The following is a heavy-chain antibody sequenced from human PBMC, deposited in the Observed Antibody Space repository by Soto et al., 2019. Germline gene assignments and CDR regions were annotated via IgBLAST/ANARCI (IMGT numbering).Heavy chain of an antibody. Sequence: EVQLVESGGGLIQPGGSLRLSCAASGFTVSSNYMSWVRQAPGKGLEWVSVIYSGGSTYYAESVKGRFTISRDNSKNTLYLQLNSLRAEDTAVYYCARDTPEYDYDSSGYYSYWGQGALVTVSS. CDR1: GFTVSSNY. D-gene: IGHD3-22*01. V-gene: IGHV3-53*01. J-gene: IGHJ4*02. CDR2: IYSGGST. CDR3: ARDTPEYDYDSSGYYSY.